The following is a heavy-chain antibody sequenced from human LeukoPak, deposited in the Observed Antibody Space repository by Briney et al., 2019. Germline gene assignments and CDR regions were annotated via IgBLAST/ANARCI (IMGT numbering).Heavy chain of an antibody. D-gene: IGHD6-6*01. V-gene: IGHV3-23*01. Sequence: PGGSLRLSCAASGFTVSSNYMSWVRQAPGKGLEWVSAISGSGGSTYYADSVKGRFTISRDNSKNTLYLQMNSLRAEDTAVYYCAKLTLGSSSSFDYWGQGTLVTVSS. CDR3: AKLTLGSSSSFDY. J-gene: IGHJ4*02. CDR2: ISGSGGST. CDR1: GFTVSSNY.